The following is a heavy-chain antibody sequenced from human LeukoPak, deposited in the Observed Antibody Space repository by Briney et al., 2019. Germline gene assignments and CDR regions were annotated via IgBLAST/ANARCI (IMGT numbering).Heavy chain of an antibody. CDR2: IYYSGST. V-gene: IGHV4-59*08. D-gene: IGHD3-22*01. CDR1: GGSISSYY. Sequence: PSETLSLTCTVSGGSISSYYWTWIRQPPGKGLEWIGYIYYSGSTNYNPSLKSRVTISVDTSKNQFSLKLSSVTAADTAVYYCARHRYDSSGWATDAFDIWGLGTMDTVSA. J-gene: IGHJ3*02. CDR3: ARHRYDSSGWATDAFDI.